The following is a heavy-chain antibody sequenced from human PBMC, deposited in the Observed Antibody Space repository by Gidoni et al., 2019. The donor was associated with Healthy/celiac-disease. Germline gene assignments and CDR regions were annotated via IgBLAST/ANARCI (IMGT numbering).Heavy chain of an antibody. CDR3: IGFTVIPDY. J-gene: IGHJ4*02. Sequence: EVQLVESGGGLVQPGGSLKLACAASGFTFSGSAMHWVRQASGKGLEWVGRIRSKANSYATAYAASVKGRFTISRDDSKNTAYLQMNSLKTEDTAVYYSIGFTVIPDYWGQGTLVTVSS. D-gene: IGHD4-17*01. CDR2: IRSKANSYAT. CDR1: GFTFSGSA. V-gene: IGHV3-73*02.